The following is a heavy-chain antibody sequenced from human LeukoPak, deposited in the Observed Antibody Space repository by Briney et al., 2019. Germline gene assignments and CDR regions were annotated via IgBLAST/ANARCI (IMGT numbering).Heavy chain of an antibody. CDR1: GGSLSSSSYY. V-gene: IGHV4-39*01. CDR3: ATGKGFGESTFDS. J-gene: IGHJ4*02. CDR2: IYYSGST. D-gene: IGHD3-10*01. Sequence: SETLSLTCTVSGGSLSSSSYYWGWIRQPPGKGLEWIGSIYYSGSTYYNPSLKSRVTMSVDTSKNQFSLKLSSVTAADTAVYYCATGKGFGESTFDSWGQGILVTVSS.